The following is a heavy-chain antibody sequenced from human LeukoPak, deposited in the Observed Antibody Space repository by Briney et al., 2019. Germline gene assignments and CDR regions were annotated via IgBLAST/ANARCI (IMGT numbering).Heavy chain of an antibody. CDR2: ISYDGSNK. CDR1: GFTFSSYA. V-gene: IGHV3-30-3*01. CDR3: ARGASIFGVVRLDP. Sequence: QTGGSLRLSCAASGFTFSSYAMHWVRQAPGKGLEWVAVISYDGSNKYYADSVKGRFTISRDNPKNTLYLQMNSLRAEDTAVYYCARGASIFGVVRLDPWGQGTLVTVSS. J-gene: IGHJ5*02. D-gene: IGHD3-3*01.